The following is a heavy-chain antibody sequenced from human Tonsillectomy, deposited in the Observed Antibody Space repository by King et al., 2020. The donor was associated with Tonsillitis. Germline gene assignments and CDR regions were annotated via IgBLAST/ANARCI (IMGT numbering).Heavy chain of an antibody. D-gene: IGHD3-10*01. V-gene: IGHV5-51*01. J-gene: IGHJ3*02. CDR3: ARDLYGSDDAFDI. Sequence: QLVQSGAEVKKPGESLKISCKGSGYSFPIYWIGWVRQMPGKGLEWMGIIYPGDSDTRYSPSFQGQVTISAAKSISTAYLQWSSLRASDTAMYYCARDLYGSDDAFDIWGQGTMVTVSS. CDR2: IYPGDSDT. CDR1: GYSFPIYW.